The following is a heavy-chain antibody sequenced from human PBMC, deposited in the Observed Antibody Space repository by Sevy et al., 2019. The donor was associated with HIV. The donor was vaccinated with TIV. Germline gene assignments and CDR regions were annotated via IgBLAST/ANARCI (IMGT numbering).Heavy chain of an antibody. D-gene: IGHD6-19*01. V-gene: IGHV1-69*13. CDR1: GGTFSSFA. Sequence: ASVKVSCKASGGTFSSFAINWVRQAPGQGLEWMGGIIPFFGTANYAQKFQGRVTITADESTSTAYMEVSSLRSEDTALYYCAGGHSSDWHTSFDYWGQGTLVTVSS. J-gene: IGHJ4*02. CDR2: IIPFFGTA. CDR3: AGGHSSDWHTSFDY.